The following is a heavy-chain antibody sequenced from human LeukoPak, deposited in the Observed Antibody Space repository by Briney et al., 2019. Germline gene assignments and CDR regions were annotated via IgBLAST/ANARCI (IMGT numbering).Heavy chain of an antibody. CDR2: IYYSGST. V-gene: IGHV4-39*07. D-gene: IGHD1-1*01. CDR1: GGSISSSSYY. CDR3: ARTRNDGYFDY. Sequence: PSETLSLTCTVSGGSISSSSYYWGWIRQPPGKGLEWIGSIYYSGSTNYNPSLESRVSISVDTSKNQFSLKLSSVTAADTAVYYCARTRNDGYFDYWGQGTLVTVSS. J-gene: IGHJ4*02.